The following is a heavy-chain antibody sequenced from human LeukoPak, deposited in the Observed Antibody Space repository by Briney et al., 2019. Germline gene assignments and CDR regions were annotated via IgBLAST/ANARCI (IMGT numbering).Heavy chain of an antibody. CDR2: ISSSSDYI. V-gene: IGHV3-21*01. Sequence: GGSLRLSCAASGFTFSSYNMNWVRQAPGKGLEWVSFISSSSDYIYYADSLKGRFTISRDNAKNSVYLQMNSLRADDTAVYYCASGGTYVLDYRGQGTLVTVSA. D-gene: IGHD3-16*01. J-gene: IGHJ4*02. CDR1: GFTFSSYN. CDR3: ASGGTYVLDY.